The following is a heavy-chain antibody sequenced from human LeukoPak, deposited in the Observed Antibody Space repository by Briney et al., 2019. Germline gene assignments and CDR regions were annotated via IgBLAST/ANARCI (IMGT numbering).Heavy chain of an antibody. CDR1: GFTFSSYA. Sequence: GGSLRLSCAASGFTFSSYAMHWVRQAPGKGREYVSAISSNGGSTYYANSVKGRFTISRDNSKNTLYLQMGSLRAEDMAVYYCARDHTQYYDFWSGYSYYFDYWGQGTLVTVSS. CDR2: ISSNGGST. D-gene: IGHD3-3*01. CDR3: ARDHTQYYDFWSGYSYYFDY. J-gene: IGHJ4*02. V-gene: IGHV3-64*01.